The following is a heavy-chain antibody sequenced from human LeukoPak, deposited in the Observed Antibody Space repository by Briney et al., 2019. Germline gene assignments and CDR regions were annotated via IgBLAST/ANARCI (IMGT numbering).Heavy chain of an antibody. CDR3: AKATAYNSYYFDC. CDR1: GFTFDTYA. D-gene: IGHD5-24*01. Sequence: GGSLRLSCAASGFTFDTYAMTWVRQAPGKGLEWVSGLSGSGATTYYAAPVKGRFTISRDNSKNTLYLQMNSLRAEDTAVYYCAKATAYNSYYFDCWGQGTLVTVSS. J-gene: IGHJ4*02. CDR2: LSGSGATT. V-gene: IGHV3-23*01.